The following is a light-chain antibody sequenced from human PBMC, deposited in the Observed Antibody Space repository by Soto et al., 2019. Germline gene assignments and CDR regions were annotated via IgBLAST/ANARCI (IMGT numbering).Light chain of an antibody. Sequence: DIQMTQSPSSLSASVGDRVTITCQASQDISNYLNWYQQKPGKAPKLLIYDASNLETGVPSRFSGSGSGTDFTFTISSLQPEDFATYYCQQANSFPRTFGQGTKLEIK. J-gene: IGKJ2*01. V-gene: IGKV1-33*01. CDR2: DAS. CDR3: QQANSFPRT. CDR1: QDISNY.